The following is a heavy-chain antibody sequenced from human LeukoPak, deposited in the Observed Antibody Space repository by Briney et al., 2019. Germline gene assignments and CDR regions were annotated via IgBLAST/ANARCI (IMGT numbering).Heavy chain of an antibody. D-gene: IGHD6-13*01. J-gene: IGHJ4*02. V-gene: IGHV4-59*12. CDR2: IYYSGST. Sequence: PSETLSLTCTVSGGSISSYYWSWIRQPPGKGLEWIGYIYYSGSTNYNPSLKSRVTISVDTSKNQFSLKLSSVTAADTAVYYCARDGAAAGNDWGQGILVTVSS. CDR1: GGSISSYY. CDR3: ARDGAAAGND.